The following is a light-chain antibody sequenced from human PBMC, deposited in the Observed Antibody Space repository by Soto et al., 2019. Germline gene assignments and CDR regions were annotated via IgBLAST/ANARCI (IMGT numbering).Light chain of an antibody. CDR3: QQYGNSPFT. V-gene: IGKV3-20*01. CDR2: APS. CDR1: QSVSSSN. J-gene: IGKJ3*01. Sequence: EIVLTQSPGTLSLSPGERATLSCRASQSVSSSNLAWYQQKPGQAPRLLIYAPSRRATGIPDRFSGSGSGTAFTLTITALAPDDFAVYYCQQYGNSPFTFGPGTKVDIK.